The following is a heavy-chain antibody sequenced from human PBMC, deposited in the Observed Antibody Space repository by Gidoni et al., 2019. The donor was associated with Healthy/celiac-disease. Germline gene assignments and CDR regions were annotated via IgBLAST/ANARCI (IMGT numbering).Heavy chain of an antibody. CDR2: ISWNSGSI. CDR1: EVTFDDYA. D-gene: IGHD2-15*01. V-gene: IGHV3-9*01. Sequence: VLLLESEGVLLQPARSLGVSCAASEVTFDDYAMYWVRRAPGKGLEWVSGISWNSGSIGDADSVKCRFTISRDNAKNSLYLQMNRLRAEDTALDYCAKGLGRGGYYYYGMDVWGQGTTVTVSS. CDR3: AKGLGRGGYYYYGMDV. J-gene: IGHJ6*02.